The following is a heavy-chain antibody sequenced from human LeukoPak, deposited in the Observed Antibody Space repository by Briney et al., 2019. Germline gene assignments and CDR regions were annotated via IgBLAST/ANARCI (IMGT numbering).Heavy chain of an antibody. CDR1: GYTFTSYG. CDR3: ARALISDDYGDYIFSDY. Sequence: ASVKVSCKASGYTFTSYGISWVRQAPGQGLEWMGWISAYNGNTNYAQKLQGRVTMTTDTSTSTAYMELRSPRSDDTAVYYCARALISDDYGDYIFSDYWGQGTLVTVSS. D-gene: IGHD4-17*01. CDR2: ISAYNGNT. J-gene: IGHJ4*02. V-gene: IGHV1-18*01.